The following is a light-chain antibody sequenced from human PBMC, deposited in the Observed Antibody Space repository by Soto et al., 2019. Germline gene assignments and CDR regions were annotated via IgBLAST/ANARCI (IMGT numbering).Light chain of an antibody. J-gene: IGKJ5*01. CDR3: QQRNYWQVT. CDR1: ENVRTF. V-gene: IGKV3-11*01. Sequence: VLTQSPATLSLSPGERATLSCRASENVRTFVDWYQQKPGQAPRLLIYDASNRATGTPARFSGSGSGTDFTLTISSLEPEDFAIYYCQQRNYWQVTFGQGTRLEI. CDR2: DAS.